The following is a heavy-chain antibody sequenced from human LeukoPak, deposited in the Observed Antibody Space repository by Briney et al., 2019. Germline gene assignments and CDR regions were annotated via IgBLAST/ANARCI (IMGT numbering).Heavy chain of an antibody. V-gene: IGHV3-21*01. D-gene: IGHD3-10*02. J-gene: IGHJ6*04. Sequence: PGGSLRLSCAASGFTFSSYSMNWVRQAPGQGLEWLSSISSSSTYIYYADSVKGRFTISRDNAKNSLYLQMNSLRAEDTAVYYCAELGITMIGGVWGKGTTVTISS. CDR2: ISSSSTYI. CDR1: GFTFSSYS. CDR3: AELGITMIGGV.